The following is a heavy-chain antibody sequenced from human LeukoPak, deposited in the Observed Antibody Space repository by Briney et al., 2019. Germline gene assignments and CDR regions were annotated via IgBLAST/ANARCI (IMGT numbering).Heavy chain of an antibody. Sequence: PGGSLRLSCAASGSTFSSYWMHWVRQAPGKGLVWVSRINSDGSSTSYADSVKGRFTISRDNAKNTLYLQMNSLRAEDTAVYYCARDLATGYSYGGTDLKRWGQGTLVTVSS. CDR2: INSDGSST. CDR3: ARDLATGYSYGGTDLKR. CDR1: GSTFSSYW. J-gene: IGHJ4*02. D-gene: IGHD5-18*01. V-gene: IGHV3-74*01.